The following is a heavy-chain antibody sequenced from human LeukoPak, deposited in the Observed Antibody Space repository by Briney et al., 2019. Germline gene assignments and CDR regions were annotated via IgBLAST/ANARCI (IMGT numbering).Heavy chain of an antibody. V-gene: IGHV1-69*13. Sequence: SVKVSCKASGGTFSSYAISWVRQAPGQGLEWMGGIIPIFGTANYAQKFQGRVTITADESTSTAYMELSSLRSEDTAVYYCARTANYYDSSGYYYDLDYWGQGTLVTVSS. CDR1: GGTFSSYA. J-gene: IGHJ4*02. CDR3: ARTANYYDSSGYYYDLDY. CDR2: IIPIFGTA. D-gene: IGHD3-22*01.